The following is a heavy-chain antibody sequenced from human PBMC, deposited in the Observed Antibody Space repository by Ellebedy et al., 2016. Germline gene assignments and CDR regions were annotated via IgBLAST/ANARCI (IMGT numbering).Heavy chain of an antibody. CDR3: ARDFDWVFDS. V-gene: IGHV3-21*05. CDR1: GFTFTSYS. J-gene: IGHJ4*02. D-gene: IGHD3-9*01. Sequence: GGSLRLSXEASGFTFTSYSMNWVRRAPGKGLEWLSYSKPSDREISYADSVKGRFTISRDDAKNSLYLQMNSLRAEDTAMYFCARDFDWVFDSWGQGTLVTVSS. CDR2: SKPSDREI.